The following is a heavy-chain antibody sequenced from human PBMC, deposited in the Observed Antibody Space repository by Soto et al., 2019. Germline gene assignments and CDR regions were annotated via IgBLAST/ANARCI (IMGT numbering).Heavy chain of an antibody. J-gene: IGHJ4*02. V-gene: IGHV1-46*01. Sequence: GASVKVSCKASENTFGTYSLHWVRQAPGQGLEWMGIINPSGGSTRYAQKFQGRVTMTRDTSTSTVYMELSSLKSEDTAVYYCARGLIYDSSGYYFDYWGQGTLVTVSS. CDR1: ENTFGTYS. D-gene: IGHD3-22*01. CDR2: INPSGGST. CDR3: ARGLIYDSSGYYFDY.